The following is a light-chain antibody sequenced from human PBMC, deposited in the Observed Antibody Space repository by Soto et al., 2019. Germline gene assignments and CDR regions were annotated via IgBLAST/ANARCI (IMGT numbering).Light chain of an antibody. J-gene: IGKJ4*01. V-gene: IGKV3-20*01. CDR2: GAS. Sequence: IVLMQSPGTLSLSPGERATHSCRASQSVSNNFLAWYQQKPGQAPRLLIDGASSRATGTPDRFSGSGSGTDFTLTISRLEPEDFAVYYCQQYGTSPPLTFGGGTKVEIK. CDR3: QQYGTSPPLT. CDR1: QSVSNNF.